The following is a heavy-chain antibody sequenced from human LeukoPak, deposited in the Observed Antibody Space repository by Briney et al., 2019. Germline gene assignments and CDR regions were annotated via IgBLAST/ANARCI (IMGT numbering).Heavy chain of an antibody. J-gene: IGHJ6*02. V-gene: IGHV4-34*01. CDR2: VNHSGST. Sequence: WSRQPPGKRLEWIGEVNHSGSTNCNPSLKSRISISVDTSKTQFSLKVNSVTAADTAVYYCARASPRDSSTTYYSNGMDVWGQGTTVTVSS. D-gene: IGHD6-13*01. CDR3: ARASPRDSSTTYYSNGMDV.